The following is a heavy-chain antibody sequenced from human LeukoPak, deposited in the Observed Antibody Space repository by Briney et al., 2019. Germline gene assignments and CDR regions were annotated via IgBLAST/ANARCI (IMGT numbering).Heavy chain of an antibody. Sequence: KPSETLSLTCTVSGGSISSSSYYWGWIRQPPGKGLEWIGSIYYSGSTYYNPSLKSRVTISVDTSKNQFSLKLSSVTAADTAVYYCARQSPHCSSNSCYDAFDIWGQGTMVTVSS. CDR1: GGSISSSSYY. D-gene: IGHD2-2*01. CDR3: ARQSPHCSSNSCYDAFDI. J-gene: IGHJ3*02. V-gene: IGHV4-39*01. CDR2: IYYSGST.